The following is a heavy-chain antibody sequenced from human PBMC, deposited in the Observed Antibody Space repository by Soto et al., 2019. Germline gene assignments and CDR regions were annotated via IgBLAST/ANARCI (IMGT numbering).Heavy chain of an antibody. Sequence: LRLSCAASGFTVSSNYMSWVRQAPGKGLEWVSVIYSGGSTYYADSVKGRFTISRDNSKNTLYLQMNSLRAEDTAVYYCARDMAAAGYGMDVWGQGTTVTVSS. V-gene: IGHV3-53*01. CDR3: ARDMAAAGYGMDV. CDR2: IYSGGST. CDR1: GFTVSSNY. J-gene: IGHJ6*02. D-gene: IGHD6-13*01.